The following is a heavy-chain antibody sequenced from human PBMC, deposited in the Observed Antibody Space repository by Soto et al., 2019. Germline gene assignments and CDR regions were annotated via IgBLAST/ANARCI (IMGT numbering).Heavy chain of an antibody. CDR1: GGSISSYY. V-gene: IGHV4-59*01. J-gene: IGHJ4*02. CDR3: ARDLTGRSPS. CDR2: IYYSGST. D-gene: IGHD7-27*01. Sequence: SETLSLTCTVSGGSISSYYWSWIRQPPGKGLEWIGYIYYSGSTNYNPSLKSRVTISVDTSKNQFSLKLSSVTAADTAVYYCARDLTGRSPSWGQGTLVTVSS.